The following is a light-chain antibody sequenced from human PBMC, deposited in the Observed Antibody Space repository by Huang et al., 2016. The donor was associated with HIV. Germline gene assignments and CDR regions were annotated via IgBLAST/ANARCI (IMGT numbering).Light chain of an antibody. Sequence: EIVLTQSPGTLSLSPGERATLSCRASQSVSRSYLAWYQQNPGQAPRLLIHGASTRATGIPDRFSGSGSGTDFTLTISRLEPEDFAVYYCQQYGSSSWTCGQGTKVEIK. J-gene: IGKJ1*01. CDR2: GAS. CDR3: QQYGSSSWT. CDR1: QSVSRSY. V-gene: IGKV3-20*01.